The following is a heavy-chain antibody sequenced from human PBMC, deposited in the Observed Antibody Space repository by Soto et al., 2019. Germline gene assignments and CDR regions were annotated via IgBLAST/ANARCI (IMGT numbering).Heavy chain of an antibody. V-gene: IGHV4-39*01. Sequence: PSEILSLTCTVSGDSIISNSYFWAWIRQPPGKGLEWIGSIYYSGTTYYNPSLKSRVTISVDRSKNQFSLKLSSVTAADTAVYYCARHFSVDYFDYWGQGALVTVSS. CDR3: ARHFSVDYFDY. J-gene: IGHJ4*02. CDR2: IYYSGTT. CDR1: GDSIISNSYF.